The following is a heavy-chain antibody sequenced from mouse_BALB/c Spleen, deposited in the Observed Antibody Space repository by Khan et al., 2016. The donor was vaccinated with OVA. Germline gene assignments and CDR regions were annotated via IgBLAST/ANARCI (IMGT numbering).Heavy chain of an antibody. CDR3: ARHSSNSCFAY. CDR2: IDPFNGGS. J-gene: IGHJ3*01. D-gene: IGHD2-5*01. CDR1: GYSFTSYY. V-gene: IGHV1-31*01. Sequence: VQLQQSGPELMKPGASVKISCKASGYSFTSYYIHWVKQSHGKTLEWIGYIDPFNGGSTYNQKFKVKATLTVDKSSITAYMHLSSLTSEDAAVXYCARHSSNSCFAYWGQGTLVTVSA.